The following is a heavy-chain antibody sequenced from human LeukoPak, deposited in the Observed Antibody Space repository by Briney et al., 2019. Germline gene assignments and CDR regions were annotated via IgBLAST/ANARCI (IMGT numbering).Heavy chain of an antibody. J-gene: IGHJ4*02. CDR2: TYYRSKWYS. CDR3: ARGTWGSTYFFDY. V-gene: IGHV6-1*01. Sequence: SQTLSLTCAISGDSVSSNNTAWNWIRQSPSRGLEWLGRTYYRSKWYSNYAVSVRSRIIINPDTSKNQFSLQLNSVTPEDTAVYYCARGTWGSTYFFDYWGQGRLVTVFS. CDR1: GDSVSSNNTA. D-gene: IGHD7-27*01.